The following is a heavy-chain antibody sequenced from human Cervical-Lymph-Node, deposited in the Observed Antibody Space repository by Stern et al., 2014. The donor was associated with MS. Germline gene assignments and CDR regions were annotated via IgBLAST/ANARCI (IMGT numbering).Heavy chain of an antibody. CDR2: MNPNSGNT. D-gene: IGHD3-22*01. Sequence: AQLVQSGAEVKKPGASVKVSCKASGYTFTNYDVSWVRQAPGQGLEWMGWMNPNSGNTASAQRFQGRVTMTRNSSISTAYMEVSSLTSEDTAVYYCARGLNWGHYYDSAYTFDIWGQGTMVTVSS. J-gene: IGHJ3*02. CDR3: ARGLNWGHYYDSAYTFDI. CDR1: GYTFTNYD. V-gene: IGHV1-8*01.